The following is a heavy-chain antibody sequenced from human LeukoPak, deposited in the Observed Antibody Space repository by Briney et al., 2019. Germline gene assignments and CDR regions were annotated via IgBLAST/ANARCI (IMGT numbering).Heavy chain of an antibody. D-gene: IGHD2-15*01. Sequence: ASVKVSCKASGGTVSSYAISWVRQAPGQGLEWMGRIIPIFDITNYAQKFQGRVTITADKSTSTAYMGLSSLRSEDTAVYYCARDRGYCTGGSCSDYYYGLDVWGQGTTVTVSS. CDR1: GGTVSSYA. CDR2: IIPIFDIT. J-gene: IGHJ6*02. CDR3: ARDRGYCTGGSCSDYYYGLDV. V-gene: IGHV1-69*04.